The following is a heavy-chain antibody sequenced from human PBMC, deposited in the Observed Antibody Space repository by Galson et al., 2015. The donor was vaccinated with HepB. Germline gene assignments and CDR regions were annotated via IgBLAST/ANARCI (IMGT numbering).Heavy chain of an antibody. CDR2: INPGGGTT. CDR3: AGQNYGDYSLAEDDVFDI. V-gene: IGHV1-46*01. Sequence: SVKVSCKASGYTLTTYYVHWVRQAPGQGLEWMGIINPGGGTTSYAQKFQDRVTMTRDTSTSTVYMELRSLRSEDTAVYYCAGQNYGDYSLAEDDVFDIWGQGTMVTVSS. CDR1: GYTLTTYY. J-gene: IGHJ3*02. D-gene: IGHD4-17*01.